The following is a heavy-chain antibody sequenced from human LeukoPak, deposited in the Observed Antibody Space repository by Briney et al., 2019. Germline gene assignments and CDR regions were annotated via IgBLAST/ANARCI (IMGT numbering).Heavy chain of an antibody. J-gene: IGHJ3*02. CDR2: INTNTGNP. D-gene: IGHD6-13*01. CDR1: GYTFTSYA. Sequence: ASVKVSCKASGYTFTSYAKDWVRQAPGQGLEWMGWINTNTGNPTYAQGFAGRFVFSLDTSVSTAYLQISSLKAEDTAVYYCARDRAAAGPSDAFDIWGQGTMVTVSS. V-gene: IGHV7-4-1*02. CDR3: ARDRAAAGPSDAFDI.